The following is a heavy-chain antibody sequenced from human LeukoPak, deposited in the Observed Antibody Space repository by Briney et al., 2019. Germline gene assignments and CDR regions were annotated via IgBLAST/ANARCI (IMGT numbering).Heavy chain of an antibody. CDR1: GGSISSGSYY. J-gene: IGHJ2*01. V-gene: IGHV4-39*01. D-gene: IGHD6-19*01. CDR3: ARYSSGPRYFDL. CDR2: INYRGST. Sequence: PSETLSLTCTVSGGSISSGSYYWGWIRQPPGKGLEWIGSINYRGSTFYSPSLKSRVTISVDTSNNQFSLRLTSVTAADTAVYYCARYSSGPRYFDLRGRGTLVTVSS.